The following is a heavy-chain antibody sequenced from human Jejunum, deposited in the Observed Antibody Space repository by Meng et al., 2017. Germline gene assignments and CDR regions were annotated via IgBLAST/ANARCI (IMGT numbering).Heavy chain of an antibody. J-gene: IGHJ4*02. CDR3: ARHCGYRSGCHQYFDY. Sequence: QLQLEESGPGLVKPSQTLSPPCTVQRDSVNSNSGYWGWIRQSPGKGLEWIGTISYSATTYYNPSLKTRVTISVDTSKNQVSLNLGSVTAADTGIYHCARHCGYRSGCHQYFDYWGQGTLVTVSS. D-gene: IGHD6-19*01. CDR1: RDSVNSNSGY. V-gene: IGHV4-39*01. CDR2: ISYSATT.